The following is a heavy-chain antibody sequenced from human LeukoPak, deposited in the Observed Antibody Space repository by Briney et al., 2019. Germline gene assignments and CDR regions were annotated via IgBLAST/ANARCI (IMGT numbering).Heavy chain of an antibody. D-gene: IGHD2-2*01. CDR2: INPNSGGT. J-gene: IGHJ5*02. Sequence: ASVKVSCKASGYTFTSYDINWVRQAPGQGLEWMGWINPNSGGTNYAQKFQGRVTMTRDTSISTAYMELSRLRSDDTAVYYCASWDYANNWFDPWGQGTLVTVSS. CDR3: ASWDYANNWFDP. CDR1: GYTFTSYD. V-gene: IGHV1-2*02.